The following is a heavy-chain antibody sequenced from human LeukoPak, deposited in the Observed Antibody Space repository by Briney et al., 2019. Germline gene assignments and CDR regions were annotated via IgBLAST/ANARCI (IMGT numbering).Heavy chain of an antibody. CDR1: GFIFSNYA. CDR2: IYSGGST. D-gene: IGHD3-22*01. CDR3: ASSPTYYYDSSGYPYYYYYMDV. J-gene: IGHJ6*03. V-gene: IGHV3-66*01. Sequence: GGSLRLSCAASGFIFSNYAMKWVRQAPGMGLEWVSVIYSGGSTYYADSVKGRFTISRDNSKNTLYLQMNSLRAEDTAVYYCASSPTYYYDSSGYPYYYYYMDVWGKGTTVTISS.